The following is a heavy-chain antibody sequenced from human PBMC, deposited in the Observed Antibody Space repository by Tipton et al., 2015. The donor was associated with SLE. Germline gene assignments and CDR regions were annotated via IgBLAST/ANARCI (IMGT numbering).Heavy chain of an antibody. J-gene: IGHJ3*01. V-gene: IGHV4-39*07. CDR2: IYYSGST. Sequence: TLSLTCTVSGGSISSSSYYWGWIRQPPGKGLEWIGSIYYSGSTYYNPSLKSRVTISVDTSKNQFSLKLSSVTAADTAVYYCARDLDYYGISGYPLWGQGTMVTVSS. CDR1: GGSISSSSYY. CDR3: ARDLDYYGISGYPL. D-gene: IGHD3-22*01.